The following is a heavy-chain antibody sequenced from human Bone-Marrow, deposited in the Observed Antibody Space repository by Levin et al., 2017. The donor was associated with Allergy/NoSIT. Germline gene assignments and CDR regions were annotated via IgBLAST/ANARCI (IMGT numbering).Heavy chain of an antibody. D-gene: IGHD1-26*01. J-gene: IGHJ6*02. CDR1: GDSISSSNW. Sequence: SETLSLTCAVSGDSISSSNWWSWVRQPPGKELEWIGEISHSGSTNYNPSLKSRIIISVDNSKNQFSLKLKSVTAADTAVYYCARDGSFNYYGMDVWGQGTTVTVS. CDR3: ARDGSFNYYGMDV. CDR2: ISHSGST. V-gene: IGHV4-4*02.